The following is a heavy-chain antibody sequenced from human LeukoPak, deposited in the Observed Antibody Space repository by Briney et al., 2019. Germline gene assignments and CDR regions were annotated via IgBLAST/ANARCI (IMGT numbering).Heavy chain of an antibody. Sequence: GGSLRLSCAATGFTFSSYGMHWVRQAPGKGLEWVAVISHDGSNKYYADSVKGRFTISRDNSKNTLYLQMNSLRAEDTAVYYCARLMTGAGGDYFDYWGQGTLVTVSS. CDR1: GFTFSSYG. D-gene: IGHD1-26*01. J-gene: IGHJ4*02. CDR2: ISHDGSNK. V-gene: IGHV3-30*03. CDR3: ARLMTGAGGDYFDY.